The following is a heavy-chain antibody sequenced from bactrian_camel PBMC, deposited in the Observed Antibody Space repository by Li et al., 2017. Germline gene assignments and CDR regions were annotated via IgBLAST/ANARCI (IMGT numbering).Heavy chain of an antibody. CDR2: ISRDGNT. J-gene: IGHJ6*01. D-gene: IGHD1*01. Sequence: VQLVEYGGGSVQAGGSLTLSCAASGYIFRSCAMAWYRQAPGKKRELVSSISRDGNTGYADSVKGRFTIYRDNTKNMVYPEMTNLKFEDTARYHCAEGSLGSVGFSYWGQGTQVTVS. CDR1: GYIFRSCA. CDR3: AEGSLGSVGFSY. V-gene: IGHV3S53*01.